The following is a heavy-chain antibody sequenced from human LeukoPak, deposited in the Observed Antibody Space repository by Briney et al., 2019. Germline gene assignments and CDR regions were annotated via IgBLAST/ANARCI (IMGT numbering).Heavy chain of an antibody. Sequence: SVKVSCKASGGTFSSYAISWVRQAPGQGLEWMGGIIPIFGTANYAQKFQGRVTITTDESTSTAYMELSSLRSEDTAVYYCARDRTMIVVDPTREFDYWGQGTLVTVSS. D-gene: IGHD3-22*01. J-gene: IGHJ4*02. CDR3: ARDRTMIVVDPTREFDY. CDR1: GGTFSSYA. CDR2: IIPIFGTA. V-gene: IGHV1-69*05.